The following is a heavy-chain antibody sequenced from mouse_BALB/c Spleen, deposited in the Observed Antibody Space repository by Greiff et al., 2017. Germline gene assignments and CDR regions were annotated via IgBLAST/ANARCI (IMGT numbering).Heavy chain of an antibody. V-gene: IGHV1S127*01. J-gene: IGHJ2*01. D-gene: IGHD1-1*01. CDR1: GYTFTSYW. CDR2: IDPSNSET. CDR3: AREGPTTGYFDY. Sequence: QVQLQQSGPELVRPGASVKMSCKASGYTFTSYWMHWVKQRPGQGLEWIGMIDPSNSETRLNQKFKDKATLNVDKSSSTAYMELRSLTSEDTAVYYCAREGPTTGYFDYWGQGTTLTVSS.